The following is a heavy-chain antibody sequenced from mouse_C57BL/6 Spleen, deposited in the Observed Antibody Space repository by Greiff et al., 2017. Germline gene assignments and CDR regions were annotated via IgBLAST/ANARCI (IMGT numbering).Heavy chain of an antibody. D-gene: IGHD2-12*01. CDR1: GFNIKDYY. J-gene: IGHJ2*01. CDR3: TSFTTGYYCDY. Sequence: EVQLQQSGAELVRPGASVKLSCTASGFNIKDYYMHWVKQRPEQGLEWIGRIDPEDGDTEYAPKFQGKATMTADTSSNTAYLQLSSLTSEDTAVYYCTSFTTGYYCDYWGQGTTLTVSS. CDR2: IDPEDGDT. V-gene: IGHV14-1*01.